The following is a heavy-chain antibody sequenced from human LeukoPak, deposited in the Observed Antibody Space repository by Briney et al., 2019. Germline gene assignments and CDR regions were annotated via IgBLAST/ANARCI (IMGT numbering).Heavy chain of an antibody. D-gene: IGHD3-3*01. V-gene: IGHV1-18*01. J-gene: IGHJ5*02. Sequence: ASVKVSCKASGYTFTSYGISWVRQAPGQGLEWMGWISAYNGNTNYAQKLQGRVTMTTDTSTSTAYMELRSLRSDDTAVYYCARDLGIRFLEWLPPGGINWFDPWGQGTPVTVSS. CDR1: GYTFTSYG. CDR3: ARDLGIRFLEWLPPGGINWFDP. CDR2: ISAYNGNT.